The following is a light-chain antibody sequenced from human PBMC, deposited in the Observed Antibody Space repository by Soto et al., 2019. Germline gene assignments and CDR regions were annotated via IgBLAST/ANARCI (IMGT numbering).Light chain of an antibody. Sequence: DIQMTQSPSSLSASVGDRVTITCRASQNISSYLYWYQQKPGKAPKLLIYAASSLQSGVPSRFSGSGSGTECTLTISSLQPEDFATYYCQQSYSTRWTFGQGTKVEIK. CDR1: QNISSY. V-gene: IGKV1-39*01. CDR2: AAS. CDR3: QQSYSTRWT. J-gene: IGKJ1*01.